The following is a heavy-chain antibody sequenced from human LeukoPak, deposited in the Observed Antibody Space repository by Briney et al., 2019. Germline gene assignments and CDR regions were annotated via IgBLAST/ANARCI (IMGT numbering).Heavy chain of an antibody. Sequence: GESLKISCKGSGYSFTSYWIAWVRQMPGKGLEWMGIIYPGDSDTRYSPSFQGQVTISADKSISTAYLQWSSLKASDTAMYYCARQDPDMASAFDIWGQRTMVTVSS. CDR3: ARQDPDMASAFDI. D-gene: IGHD3-9*01. CDR1: GYSFTSYW. V-gene: IGHV5-51*01. CDR2: IYPGDSDT. J-gene: IGHJ3*02.